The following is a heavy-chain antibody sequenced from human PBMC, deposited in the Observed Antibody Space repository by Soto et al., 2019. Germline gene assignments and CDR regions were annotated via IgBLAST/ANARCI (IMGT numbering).Heavy chain of an antibody. CDR2: IIPIFGTA. D-gene: IGHD6-13*01. CDR1: GGTFSSYA. Sequence: ASVKVSCTASGGTFSSYAISWVRQAPGQGLEWMGGIIPIFGTANYAQKFQGRVTITADESTSTAYMELSSLRSEDTAVYYCARAGYIAAAGTGFDYWGQGTLVTVSS. CDR3: ARAGYIAAAGTGFDY. V-gene: IGHV1-69*13. J-gene: IGHJ4*02.